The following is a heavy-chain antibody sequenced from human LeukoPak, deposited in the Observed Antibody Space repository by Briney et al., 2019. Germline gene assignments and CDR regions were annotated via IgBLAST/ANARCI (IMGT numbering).Heavy chain of an antibody. Sequence: GGSLRLSCAASGFTFSSYWMHWVRQAPGKGLVWVSRINTDGSSTSYADSVKGRFTISRDNAKNTLYLQMNSLRAEDTAVYYCARGMHSSSWYPFDYWGQGTLVTVSS. D-gene: IGHD6-13*01. V-gene: IGHV3-74*01. CDR1: GFTFSSYW. CDR3: ARGMHSSSWYPFDY. CDR2: INTDGSST. J-gene: IGHJ4*02.